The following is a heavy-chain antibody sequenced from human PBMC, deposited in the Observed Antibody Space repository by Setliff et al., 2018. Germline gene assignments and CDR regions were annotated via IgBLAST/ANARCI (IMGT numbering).Heavy chain of an antibody. CDR1: GISISSGHY. J-gene: IGHJ3*02. V-gene: IGHV4-38-2*01. CDR2: IYHKGRT. D-gene: IGHD3-3*01. CDR3: ASPRRDDLDSPFDAFDI. Sequence: SETLSLTCAVSGISISSGHYWGWIRQPPGKGLEWIATIYHKGRTYYNPSLDSRVTISLDTSKNHFSLRLSSVTAADTAVYYCASPRRDDLDSPFDAFDIWGQGTKVT.